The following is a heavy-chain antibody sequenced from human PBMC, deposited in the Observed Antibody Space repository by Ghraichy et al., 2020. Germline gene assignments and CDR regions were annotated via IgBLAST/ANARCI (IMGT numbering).Heavy chain of an antibody. CDR2: INHSGST. D-gene: IGHD1-1*01. V-gene: IGHV4-34*01. CDR1: GGSFSGYY. Sequence: SETLSLTCAVYGGSFSGYYWSWIRQPPGKGLEWIGEINHSGSTNYNPSLKSRVTISVDTSKNQFSLKLSSVTAADTAVYYCARRGGVGGLELERRRRSRNWFDPWGQGTLVTVSS. CDR3: ARRGGVGGLELERRRRSRNWFDP. J-gene: IGHJ5*02.